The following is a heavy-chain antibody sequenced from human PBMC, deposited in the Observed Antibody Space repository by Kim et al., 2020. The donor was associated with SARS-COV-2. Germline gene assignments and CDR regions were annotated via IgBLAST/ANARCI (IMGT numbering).Heavy chain of an antibody. CDR2: IYYSGCT. J-gene: IGHJ4*02. Sequence: SETLSLTCTVSGGSISSSSYYWGWIRQPPGKGLEWIGSIYYSGCTYYNPSLKSRVTISVDTSKNQFSLKLSSVTAADTAVYYCATAGGYCSGGSCYTFDYWGQGTLVTVSS. V-gene: IGHV4-39*01. CDR1: GGSISSSSYY. D-gene: IGHD2-15*01. CDR3: ATAGGYCSGGSCYTFDY.